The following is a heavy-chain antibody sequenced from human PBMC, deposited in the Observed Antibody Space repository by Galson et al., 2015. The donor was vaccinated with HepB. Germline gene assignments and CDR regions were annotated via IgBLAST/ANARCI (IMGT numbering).Heavy chain of an antibody. Sequence: LSLTCTVSGGSINDSSHYWGWIRQTPVKGLEWIGSVYYSGNSYYNPSLKSRVTISLDTSKNQFSLRLSSVTAADTAVYYCAREAGRRLTMARGALDYWGQGTLVTVSS. V-gene: IGHV4-39*07. J-gene: IGHJ4*02. CDR3: AREAGRRLTMARGALDY. CDR1: GGSINDSSHY. CDR2: VYYSGNS. D-gene: IGHD3-10*01.